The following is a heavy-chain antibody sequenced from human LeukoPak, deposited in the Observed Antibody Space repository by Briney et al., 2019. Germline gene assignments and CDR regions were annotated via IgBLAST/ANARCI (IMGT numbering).Heavy chain of an antibody. Sequence: SETLSLTCTVSGGSISSYYWSWIRQPPGKGLEWIGYIYYSGSTNYNPSLKSRVTISVDTSKTQFSLKLNSVTAADTAVYYCARGGLTYGGNSNYWGQGTLVTVSS. CDR1: GGSISSYY. D-gene: IGHD4-17*01. J-gene: IGHJ4*02. V-gene: IGHV4-59*12. CDR2: IYYSGST. CDR3: ARGGLTYGGNSNY.